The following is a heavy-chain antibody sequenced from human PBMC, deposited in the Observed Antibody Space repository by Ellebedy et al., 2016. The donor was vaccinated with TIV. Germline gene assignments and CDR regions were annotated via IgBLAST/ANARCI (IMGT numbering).Heavy chain of an antibody. CDR2: ISSSSSYI. Sequence: GESLKISXAASGFTFSSYSMNWVRQAPGKGLEWVSSISSSSSYIYYADSVKGRFTISRDNAKNSLYLQMNSLRAEDTAVYYCARVAGFGESYYYGMDVWGQGTTVTVSS. V-gene: IGHV3-21*01. CDR1: GFTFSSYS. D-gene: IGHD3-10*01. J-gene: IGHJ6*02. CDR3: ARVAGFGESYYYGMDV.